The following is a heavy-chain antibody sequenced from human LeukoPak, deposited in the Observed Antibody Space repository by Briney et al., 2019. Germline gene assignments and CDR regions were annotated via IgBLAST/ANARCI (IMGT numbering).Heavy chain of an antibody. CDR1: GYTFTSYG. CDR2: INPSGGST. Sequence: ASVKVSCKASGYTFTSYGISWVRQAPGQGLEWMGIINPSGGSTSYAQKFQGRVTMTRDTSTSTVYMELSSLRSEDTAVYYCASLTGTPGYWGQGTLVTVSS. V-gene: IGHV1-46*01. CDR3: ASLTGTPGY. J-gene: IGHJ4*02. D-gene: IGHD1-20*01.